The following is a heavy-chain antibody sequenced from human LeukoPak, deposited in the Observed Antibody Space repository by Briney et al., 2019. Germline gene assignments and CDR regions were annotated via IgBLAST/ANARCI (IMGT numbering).Heavy chain of an antibody. CDR3: ARVSVGYSSGWYDTKVKRYYYGMDV. D-gene: IGHD6-19*01. Sequence: PGGSLRLSCAASGFTVSSNYMSWVRQAPGKGLEWVSVIYSGGSTYYADSVKGRFTISRHNSKNTLYLQMNSLRAEDTAVYYCARVSVGYSSGWYDTKVKRYYYGMDVWGQGTTVTVSS. CDR2: IYSGGST. J-gene: IGHJ6*02. CDR1: GFTVSSNY. V-gene: IGHV3-53*04.